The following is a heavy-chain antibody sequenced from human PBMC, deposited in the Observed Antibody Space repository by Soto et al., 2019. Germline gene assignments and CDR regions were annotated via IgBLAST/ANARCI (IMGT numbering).Heavy chain of an antibody. V-gene: IGHV4-31*02. D-gene: IGHD3-10*01. J-gene: IGHJ4*02. Sequence: QVQLQESGPGLVKASQTLSLTCSVSDDSITGGGYYWSWIRQHPAKGLEWIGSIYYRGSTYYNPSLRSRGTISLDPSQARLSLRLTSLTAADTATCFCARGGSGTYHVWGQGTLVTVSS. CDR1: DDSITGGGYY. CDR2: IYYRGST. CDR3: ARGGSGTYHV.